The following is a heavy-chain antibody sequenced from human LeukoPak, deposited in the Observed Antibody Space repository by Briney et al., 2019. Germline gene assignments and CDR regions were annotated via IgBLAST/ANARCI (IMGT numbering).Heavy chain of an antibody. CDR2: IRDVGSAK. CDR1: GFTFNNYW. D-gene: IGHD1-1*01. Sequence: PGGSLRLSCAVSGFTFNNYWMTWVRQPPGKGLELVDTIRDVGSAKYYMDSCKGRFSISRDDAKNSLSLQMNSLRVEDTATYYCARIQLYHGDFDSWGQGTLVTVSS. CDR3: ARIQLYHGDFDS. J-gene: IGHJ4*02. V-gene: IGHV3-7*01.